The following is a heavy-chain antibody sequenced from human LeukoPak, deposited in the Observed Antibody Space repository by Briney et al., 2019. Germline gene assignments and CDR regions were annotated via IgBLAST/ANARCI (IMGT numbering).Heavy chain of an antibody. J-gene: IGHJ4*02. V-gene: IGHV4-34*01. Sequence: PSETLSLTCAVYGGSFSGYYWSWIRQPPGKGLEWIGEINHSGSTNYNPSLKSRVTISVDTSKNQFSLKLSSVTAADTAVYYCTSRFIQDYDILTGQPFDYWGQGTLVTVSS. CDR2: INHSGST. CDR3: TSRFIQDYDILTGQPFDY. D-gene: IGHD3-9*01. CDR1: GGSFSGYY.